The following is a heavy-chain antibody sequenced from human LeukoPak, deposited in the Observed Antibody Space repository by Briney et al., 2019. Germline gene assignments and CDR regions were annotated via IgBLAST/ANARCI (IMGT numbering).Heavy chain of an antibody. CDR1: GYTFTSYW. Sequence: GESLKISCKGSGYTFTSYWISGVRQLPGKGLEWMGRIDPSDSYTNYSPSFQGHVTISADKSISTAYLQWSSLKASDTAMYYCARRLGDSEPDYWGQGTLVTVSS. V-gene: IGHV5-10-1*01. CDR3: ARRLGDSEPDY. CDR2: IDPSDSYT. J-gene: IGHJ4*02. D-gene: IGHD3-16*01.